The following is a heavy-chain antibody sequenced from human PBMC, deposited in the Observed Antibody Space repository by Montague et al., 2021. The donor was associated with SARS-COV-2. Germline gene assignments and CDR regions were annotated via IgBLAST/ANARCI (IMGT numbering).Heavy chain of an antibody. CDR2: IYYSGST. CDR1: GGSISSYY. D-gene: IGHD1-1*01. J-gene: IGHJ3*02. Sequence: SETLSLTCTVSGGSISSYYWSWIRQPPGKGLEWIGYIYYSGSTNYNPSLKSRVTISVDTSKNQFSLKLSSATAADTAVYYCARVGLDRYNRMAFDIWGQGTMVTVSS. CDR3: ARVGLDRYNRMAFDI. V-gene: IGHV4-59*01.